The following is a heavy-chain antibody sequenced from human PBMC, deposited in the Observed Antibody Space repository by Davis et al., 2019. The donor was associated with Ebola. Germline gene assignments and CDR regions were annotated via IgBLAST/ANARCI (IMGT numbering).Heavy chain of an antibody. J-gene: IGHJ4*02. Sequence: ASVTVSCKASGYTFTGYYMHWVRQAPGQGLEWMGWINPNSGGTNYAQKFQGRVTMTRDTSISTAYMELSRLRSDDTAVYYCASTTTGYRSSWSLPDYWGQGTLVTVSS. CDR1: GYTFTGYY. CDR2: INPNSGGT. CDR3: ASTTTGYRSSWSLPDY. D-gene: IGHD6-13*01. V-gene: IGHV1-2*02.